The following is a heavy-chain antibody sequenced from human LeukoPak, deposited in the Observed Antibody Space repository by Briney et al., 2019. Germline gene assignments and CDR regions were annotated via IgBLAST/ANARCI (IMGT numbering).Heavy chain of an antibody. V-gene: IGHV3-20*04. CDR1: GFTFDDYG. J-gene: IGHJ6*03. D-gene: IGHD3-22*01. CDR3: ARGTKNSYYYDSSGYRHYYYYYYMDV. Sequence: GGSLRLSCAASGFTFDDYGMSWVRQAPGKGLERVSGINWNGGSTGYADSVKGRFTISRDNAKNSLYLQMNSLRAEDTALYYCARGTKNSYYYDSSGYRHYYYYYYMDVWGKGTTVTVSS. CDR2: INWNGGST.